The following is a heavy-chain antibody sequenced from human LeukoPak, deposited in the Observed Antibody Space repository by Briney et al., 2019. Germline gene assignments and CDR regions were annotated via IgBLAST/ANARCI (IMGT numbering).Heavy chain of an antibody. CDR1: GFTFSVYS. CDR3: ARDRYYASGSYNWFDP. J-gene: IGHJ5*02. Sequence: GGSLRLSCAASGFTFSVYSMSWIRQAPGKGLEWVSYISTSSSYTNYADSVKGRFTISRDNAKNSLYLQMNSLRAEDTAVYYCARDRYYASGSYNWFDPWGQGTLVTVSS. V-gene: IGHV3-11*05. CDR2: ISTSSSYT. D-gene: IGHD3-10*01.